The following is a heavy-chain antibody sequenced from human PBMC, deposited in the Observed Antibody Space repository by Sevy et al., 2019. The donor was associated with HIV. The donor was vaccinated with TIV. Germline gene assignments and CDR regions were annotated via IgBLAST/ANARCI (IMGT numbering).Heavy chain of an antibody. CDR2: VNYTGGT. Sequence: SETLSLTCTVSGGSINSDHWNWIRQPPGKGLEWIGYVNYTGGTNYNTSLKNRVTISVDRTKNQFSLKLTSVTAADTAVYYCARRNDFDIWGQGTMVTVSS. J-gene: IGHJ3*02. V-gene: IGHV4-59*08. CDR1: GGSINSDH. CDR3: ARRNDFDI.